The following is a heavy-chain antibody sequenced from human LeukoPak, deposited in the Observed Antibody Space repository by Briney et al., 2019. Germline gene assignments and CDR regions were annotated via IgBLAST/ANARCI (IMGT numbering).Heavy chain of an antibody. Sequence: SETLSLTCTVSGGSISSGDYYWSWIRQPPGKGLEWIGYIYYSGGTYYTPYLKSRVTISVDTSKNQFSLKLSSVTAADTAVYYCARDQYSSGYDAFDIWGQGTMVTVSS. J-gene: IGHJ3*02. CDR1: GGSISSGDYY. CDR2: IYYSGGT. V-gene: IGHV4-30-4*08. D-gene: IGHD6-19*01. CDR3: ARDQYSSGYDAFDI.